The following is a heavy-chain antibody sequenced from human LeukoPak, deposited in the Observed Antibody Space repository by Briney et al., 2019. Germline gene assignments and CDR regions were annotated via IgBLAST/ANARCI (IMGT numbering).Heavy chain of an antibody. D-gene: IGHD2-2*01. J-gene: IGHJ4*02. Sequence: GGSLRLSCAASGFSFSDHGMHWVRQAPGKGLEWVAFIRNDGNYKYHTDSVKGRFTISRDNSKNTLYLQMNSLKPEDTAIYFCAKIPEPYCTTTSCYQGYFDYWGQGTLVTVSS. V-gene: IGHV3-30*02. CDR2: IRNDGNYK. CDR3: AKIPEPYCTTTSCYQGYFDY. CDR1: GFSFSDHG.